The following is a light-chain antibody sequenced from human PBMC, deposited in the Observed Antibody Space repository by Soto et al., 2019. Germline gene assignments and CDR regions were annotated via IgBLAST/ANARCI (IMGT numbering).Light chain of an antibody. V-gene: IGKV1D-12*01. CDR1: QSVGYL. J-gene: IGKJ4*01. Sequence: DIQMTQSPSSVSASVGDRVTMTCRASQSVGYLLAWYQQKPGKAPKLLIFGSSSLQSGVPSRFSGSRSGTAFTLTISSLQPEDFATYFCQQATRFPPLTFGGGTRVDI. CDR2: GSS. CDR3: QQATRFPPLT.